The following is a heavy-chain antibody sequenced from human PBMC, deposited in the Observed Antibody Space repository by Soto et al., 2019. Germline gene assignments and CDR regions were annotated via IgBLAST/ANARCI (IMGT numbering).Heavy chain of an antibody. V-gene: IGHV3-30*18. J-gene: IGHJ1*01. CDR2: ISYDGSNK. Sequence: AGGSLRLSCAASGFTFSSYGMHWVRQAPGKGLEWVAVISYDGSNKYYADSVKGRFTISRDNSKNTLYLQMNSLRAEDTAVYYCAKVQYSSSSEYFQHWGQGTLVTVSS. CDR3: AKVQYSSSSEYFQH. CDR1: GFTFSSYG. D-gene: IGHD6-6*01.